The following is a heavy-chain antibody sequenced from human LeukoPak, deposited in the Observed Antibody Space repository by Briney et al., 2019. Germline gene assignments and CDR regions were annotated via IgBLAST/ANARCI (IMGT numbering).Heavy chain of an antibody. D-gene: IGHD3-22*01. CDR3: AREAESSGYNFDS. CDR1: GGSFSGYY. Sequence: SETLSLTCAVYGGSFSGYYWTWIRQPPGKGLEGIGEINQSGSTNYKPSLKSRVTISVDTSKNQFSLKLSSVTAADTAVYYCAREAESSGYNFDSWGQGTLVTVSS. V-gene: IGHV4-34*01. J-gene: IGHJ4*02. CDR2: INQSGST.